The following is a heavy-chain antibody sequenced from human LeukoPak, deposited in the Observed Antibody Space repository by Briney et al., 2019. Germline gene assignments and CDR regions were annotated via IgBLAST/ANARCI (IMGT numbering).Heavy chain of an antibody. CDR1: GGSISSGNYY. CDR2: IYSSGST. CDR3: ARLYFTASCYLDY. D-gene: IGHD2-8*02. J-gene: IGHJ4*02. V-gene: IGHV4-61*02. Sequence: PSQTLSLTCTVSGGSISSGNYYWSWIRQPAGKGLEWIGRIYSSGSTKYNPSLKSRVTISVDTSKNQFSLKLSSVTAADTAMYYCARLYFTASCYLDYWGQGTLVTVSS.